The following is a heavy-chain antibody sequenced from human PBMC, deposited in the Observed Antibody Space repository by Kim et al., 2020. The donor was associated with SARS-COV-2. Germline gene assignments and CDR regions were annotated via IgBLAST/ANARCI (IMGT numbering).Heavy chain of an antibody. CDR3: AKDRPFYGSGFFDY. CDR2: ISHDGSNK. J-gene: IGHJ4*02. V-gene: IGHV3-30*18. Sequence: GGSLRLSCAASGFTFSSYGMHWVRQAPGKGLEWVAVISHDGSNKYYADSVKGRFTISRDNSKNTLYLQMNSLRAEDTAVYYCAKDRPFYGSGFFDYWGQGTLVTVSS. D-gene: IGHD3-10*01. CDR1: GFTFSSYG.